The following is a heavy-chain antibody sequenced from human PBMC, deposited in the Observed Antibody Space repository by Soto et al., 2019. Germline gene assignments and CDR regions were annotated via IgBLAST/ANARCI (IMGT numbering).Heavy chain of an antibody. CDR1: GGSLSIYY. J-gene: IGHJ6*03. Sequence: PSDTLSLTCTGSGGSLSIYYWSWIRQPPGKGLEWIGYIYYSGSTNYNPSLKSRVPISVDTSKNQFSLKLSSVTAADTAVYYCARGSSGDYMDIWGKGTTVTVSS. CDR3: ARGSSGDYMDI. CDR2: IYYSGST. V-gene: IGHV4-59*01. D-gene: IGHD6-19*01.